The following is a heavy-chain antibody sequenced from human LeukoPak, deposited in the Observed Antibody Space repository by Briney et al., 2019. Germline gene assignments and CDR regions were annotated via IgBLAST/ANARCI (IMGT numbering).Heavy chain of an antibody. J-gene: IGHJ4*02. D-gene: IGHD5-18*01. Sequence: ASVKVSCKSSGYTFTTYGITWVRQAPGQGLEWMGWISTYNGNANYAQKLQGRVTMTTDTSTSTAYMELRSLRSDDTAMYYCARDRMDTGTYFDYWGQGTLVTVSS. CDR2: ISTYNGNA. CDR3: ARDRMDTGTYFDY. V-gene: IGHV1-18*01. CDR1: GYTFTTYG.